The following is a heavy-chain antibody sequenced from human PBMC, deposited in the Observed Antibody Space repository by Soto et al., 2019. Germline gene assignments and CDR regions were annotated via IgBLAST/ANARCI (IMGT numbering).Heavy chain of an antibody. Sequence: PGGSLRLSCSRSGFTLNYCAINWVRQAPGKGLEWVSGISGSRGATDYTDSVECRFTISKDFSNKTVSVQMTGLRVDDTAVDYCARARTAFYRYYFESRGQGALVTVSA. CDR2: ISGSRGAT. CDR3: ARARTAFYRYYFES. V-gene: IGHV3-23*01. CDR1: GFTLNYCA. J-gene: IGHJ4*02. D-gene: IGHD2-21*02.